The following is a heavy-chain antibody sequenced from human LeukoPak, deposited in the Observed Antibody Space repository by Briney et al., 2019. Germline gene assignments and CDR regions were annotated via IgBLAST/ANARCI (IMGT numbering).Heavy chain of an antibody. CDR2: ISSRSSTI. D-gene: IGHD3-22*01. V-gene: IGHV3-48*04. CDR3: ARDRLSSGYYYDFDY. Sequence: PGGSLRLSCAASGFTFSSYSMNWVRQAPGKGLEWVSYISSRSSTIYYADSVRGRFTISRDNAKNSLYLQMNSLRAEDTAVYYCARDRLSSGYYYDFDYWGQGTLVTVSS. J-gene: IGHJ4*02. CDR1: GFTFSSYS.